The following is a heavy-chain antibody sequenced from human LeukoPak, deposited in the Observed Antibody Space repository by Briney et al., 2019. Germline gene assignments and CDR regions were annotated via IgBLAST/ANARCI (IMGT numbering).Heavy chain of an antibody. V-gene: IGHV4-59*01. Sequence: SETLSLTCTVSGGSIISYYWNWIRQPPGKGLEWIGYIFYSGSTYYTPSLKSRVTISVDTSKNQLSLKLSSVTAADTAVYYCARQLSPHTRFDYWGQGTLVTVSS. CDR3: ARQLSPHTRFDY. J-gene: IGHJ4*02. D-gene: IGHD5-18*01. CDR2: IFYSGST. CDR1: GGSIISYY.